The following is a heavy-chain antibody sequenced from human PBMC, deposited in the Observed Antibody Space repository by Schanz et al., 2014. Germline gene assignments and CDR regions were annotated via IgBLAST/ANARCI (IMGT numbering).Heavy chain of an antibody. CDR1: GYPFTNYY. J-gene: IGHJ3*02. CDR3: ARVHIAPYHYDSPGAFDI. CDR2: INAHTGNT. Sequence: QVHLEQSGPEVKKPGASVKLSCRASGYPFTNYYIHWVRQAPGQGLEWMGWINAHTGNTQYAQKFQGRVNMTRDTVTTTVHLELTRLRTDDTAIYYCARVHIAPYHYDSPGAFDIWGQGTRVTVSS. D-gene: IGHD3-22*01. V-gene: IGHV1-2*02.